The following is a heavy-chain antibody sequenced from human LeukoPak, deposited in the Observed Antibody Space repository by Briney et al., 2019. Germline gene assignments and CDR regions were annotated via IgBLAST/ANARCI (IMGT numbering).Heavy chain of an antibody. CDR1: GGSISSYY. Sequence: SETLSLTCTVSGGSISSYYWSWIRQPPGKGLEWIGYIYYGGSTNYNPSLKSRVTISVDTSKNQFSLKLSSVTAADTAVYYCARHKMITFGGVIARGTFDIWGQGTMVTVSS. J-gene: IGHJ3*02. CDR2: IYYGGST. D-gene: IGHD3-16*02. V-gene: IGHV4-59*08. CDR3: ARHKMITFGGVIARGTFDI.